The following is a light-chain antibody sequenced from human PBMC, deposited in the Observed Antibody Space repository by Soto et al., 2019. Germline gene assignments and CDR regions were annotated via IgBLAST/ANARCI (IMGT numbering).Light chain of an antibody. CDR3: QQYHNSILM. J-gene: IGKJ1*01. CDR2: GAS. Sequence: EIVMTQSPATLSLSPGERATLSCRASQSVSINLAWYQQKPGQAPRLPMYGASSRATGIPDRFSVGGSGADFTLTISRLEHEDFGVYYCQQYHNSILMFCQGTKVDIK. V-gene: IGKV3-20*01. CDR1: QSVSIN.